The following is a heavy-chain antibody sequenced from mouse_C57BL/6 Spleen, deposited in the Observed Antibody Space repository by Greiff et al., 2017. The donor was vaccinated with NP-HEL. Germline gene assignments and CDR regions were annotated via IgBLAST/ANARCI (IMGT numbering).Heavy chain of an antibody. CDR1: GFNFSSYA. V-gene: IGHV5-4*03. CDR2: ISDGGSYT. CDR3: ARYDYDERAFDY. J-gene: IGHJ2*01. Sequence: EVKLMESGGGLVKPGGSLKLSCAASGFNFSSYAMSWVRQTPEKRLEWVATISDGGSYTYYPDNVKGRFTISRDNAKNNLYLQMSHLKSEDTAMYYCARYDYDERAFDYWGQGTTLTVSS. D-gene: IGHD2-4*01.